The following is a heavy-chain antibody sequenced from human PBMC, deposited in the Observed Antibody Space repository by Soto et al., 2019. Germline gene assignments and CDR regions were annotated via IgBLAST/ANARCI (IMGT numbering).Heavy chain of an antibody. V-gene: IGHV4-39*01. Sequence: QLQLQESGPGLVKPSETLSLTCTVSGGSISSSSYYWGWIRQPPGKGLEWIGSIYYSGSTYYNPSLKSRVTISVNTSKNQFSLKLSSVTAADTAVDYCARQREVIVLMVYATGGMDVWGQGTTVTVSS. CDR3: ARQREVIVLMVYATGGMDV. CDR1: GGSISSSSYY. J-gene: IGHJ6*02. CDR2: IYYSGST. D-gene: IGHD2-8*01.